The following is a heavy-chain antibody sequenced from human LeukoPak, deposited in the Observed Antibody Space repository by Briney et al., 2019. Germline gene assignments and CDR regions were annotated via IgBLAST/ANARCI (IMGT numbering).Heavy chain of an antibody. CDR1: GYTFTSYD. CDR2: MNPNSGNT. D-gene: IGHD3-10*01. CDR3: ARGGKPGLIWFGGSRYYYYGMDV. Sequence: GASVKVSCKASGYTFTSYDINWVRQATGQGLEWMGWMNPNSGNTGYAQKFQGRVTMTRNTSISTAYMELSSLRSEDTAVYYCARGGKPGLIWFGGSRYYYYGMDVWGQGTTVTVSS. V-gene: IGHV1-8*01. J-gene: IGHJ6*02.